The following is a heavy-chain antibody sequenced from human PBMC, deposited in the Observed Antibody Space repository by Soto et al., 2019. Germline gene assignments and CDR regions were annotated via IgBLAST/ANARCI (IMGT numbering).Heavy chain of an antibody. CDR3: ARAMNLFAP. CDR1: RLGFNCCA. Sequence: GVSAKVSSEASRLGFNCCAMYWVRQAPGQRLEWMGWINAGNGNTKYSQKFQGRVTITRDTSASTAYMELSSLRSEDTAVYYCARAMNLFAPWGQGTLVTVS. J-gene: IGHJ5*02. CDR2: INAGNGNT. V-gene: IGHV1-3*01.